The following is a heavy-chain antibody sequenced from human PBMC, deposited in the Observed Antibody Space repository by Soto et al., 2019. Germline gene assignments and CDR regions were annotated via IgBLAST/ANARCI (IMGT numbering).Heavy chain of an antibody. Sequence: WGSLRQSFADSDVAYSNGWRNLKQKAPGKGLEWVGRIKSKAHGGTTDFAAPVRGRFAITRDDSRNMVYTQMNSLNTEDTAVYYCTSDSYTTMIVVRFDPCGQGTLLTVSS. CDR2: IKSKAHGGTT. J-gene: IGHJ5*02. CDR3: TSDSYTTMIVVRFDP. CDR1: DVAYSNGW. V-gene: IGHV3-15*07. D-gene: IGHD3-22*01.